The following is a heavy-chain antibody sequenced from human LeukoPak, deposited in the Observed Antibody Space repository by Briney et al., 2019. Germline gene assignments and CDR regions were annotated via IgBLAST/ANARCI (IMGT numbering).Heavy chain of an antibody. V-gene: IGHV4-38-2*02. J-gene: IGHJ2*01. D-gene: IGHD3-10*01. CDR1: GYSISSGYY. CDR2: IYHSGST. CDR3: ASPSGDFDL. Sequence: SETLSPTCTVSGYSISSGYYWGWIRQPPGKGLEWIGSIYHSGSTYYNPSLKSRVTISVDTSKNQFSLKLSSVTAADTAVYYCASPSGDFDLWGRGTLVTVSS.